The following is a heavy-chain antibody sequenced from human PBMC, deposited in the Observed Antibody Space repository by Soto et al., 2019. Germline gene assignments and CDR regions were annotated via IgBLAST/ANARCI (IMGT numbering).Heavy chain of an antibody. CDR3: ARLLGAAAGWFDP. Sequence: SETLSLTCTVSGGSISSYDWSWIRQPPGKGLEWIGYIYYSGSTNYNPSLKSRVTISVDTSKNQFSLKLSSVTAADTAVYYCARLLGAAAGWFDPWGQGTLVTVSS. CDR2: IYYSGST. J-gene: IGHJ5*02. D-gene: IGHD6-13*01. CDR1: GGSISSYD. V-gene: IGHV4-59*01.